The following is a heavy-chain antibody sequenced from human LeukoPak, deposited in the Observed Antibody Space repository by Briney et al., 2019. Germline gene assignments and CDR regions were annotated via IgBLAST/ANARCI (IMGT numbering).Heavy chain of an antibody. CDR3: ARSIAAADSFDY. J-gene: IGHJ4*02. D-gene: IGHD6-13*01. V-gene: IGHV4-30-4*07. CDR2: IYYSVSA. CDR1: GGSIRSGGYS. Sequence: PSETLSLTCAVSGGSIRSGGYSWSWIRQPPGKGLEWIGSIYYSVSAYYNPSLKSRVTISIDTSKNQFSLKLSSVTAADTAVYYCARSIAAADSFDYWGQGTLVTVSS.